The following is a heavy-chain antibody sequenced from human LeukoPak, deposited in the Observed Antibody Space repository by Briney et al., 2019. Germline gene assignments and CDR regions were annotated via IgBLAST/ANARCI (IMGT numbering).Heavy chain of an antibody. J-gene: IGHJ4*02. CDR3: TSFFNYYDSSGYYSTFPDY. V-gene: IGHV3-49*04. CDR2: IRSKAYGGTT. D-gene: IGHD3-22*01. Sequence: GGSLRLSCAASGFTFSSYSMNWVRQAPGKGLEWVGFIRSKAYGGTTEYAASVKGRFTISRDDSKSIAYLQMNSLKTEDTAVYYCTSFFNYYDSSGYYSTFPDYWGQGTLVTVSS. CDR1: GFTFSSYS.